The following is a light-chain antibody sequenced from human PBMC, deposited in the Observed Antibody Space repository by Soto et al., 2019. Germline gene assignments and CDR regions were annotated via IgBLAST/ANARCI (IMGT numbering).Light chain of an antibody. CDR1: QSISNKY. CDR3: QLYSGSPWT. Sequence: EIVLTQSPGTLSLSPGKRATLSSRASQSISNKYLAWYQQEPGQAPRLLIHGVSIRATGIPDRFSGSGSGTDFTLTISRLEPEDFAVYYCQLYSGSPWTFGQGTKVEIK. J-gene: IGKJ1*01. CDR2: GVS. V-gene: IGKV3-20*01.